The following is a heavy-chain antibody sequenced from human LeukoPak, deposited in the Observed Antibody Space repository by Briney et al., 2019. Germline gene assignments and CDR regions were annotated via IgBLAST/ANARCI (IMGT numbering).Heavy chain of an antibody. Sequence: GESLKISCKGSGYSFTSYWIGWVRQMPGKGLEWMGIIYPGDSDTRYSPSFQGQVTISADKSISTAYLQWSSLKASDAAMYYCARRNYYGSGSYYMWFDPWGQGTLVTVSS. CDR3: ARRNYYGSGSYYMWFDP. CDR1: GYSFTSYW. V-gene: IGHV5-51*01. J-gene: IGHJ5*02. CDR2: IYPGDSDT. D-gene: IGHD3-10*01.